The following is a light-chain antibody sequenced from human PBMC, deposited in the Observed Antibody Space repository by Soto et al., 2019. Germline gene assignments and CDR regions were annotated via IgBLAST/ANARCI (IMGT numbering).Light chain of an antibody. V-gene: IGLV6-57*02. J-gene: IGLJ2*01. CDR1: SGSIASKY. Sequence: NFMLTQPHSVSESPGKTVTISCTGSSGSIASKYVQWYQQRPGSAPTTVIYDDDQRPSGVPDRFSGSIDSSSNSASLTISRLKKEDEAYYYCPSYDSSSDVVFGGGTKLTVL. CDR3: PSYDSSSDVV. CDR2: DDD.